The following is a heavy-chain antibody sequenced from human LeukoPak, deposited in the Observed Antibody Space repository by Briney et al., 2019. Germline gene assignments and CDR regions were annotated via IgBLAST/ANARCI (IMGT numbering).Heavy chain of an antibody. CDR2: ISYDGSNK. CDR3: AKDSGQLYYCYGMDV. D-gene: IGHD2-2*01. CDR1: GFTFSSYG. V-gene: IGHV3-30*18. J-gene: IGHJ6*02. Sequence: GGSLRLSCAASGFTFSSYGMHWVRQAPGKGLEWVAVISYDGSNKYYADSVKGRFTISRDNSKNTLYLQMNSLRAEDTAVYYCAKDSGQLYYCYGMDVWGQGTTVTVSS.